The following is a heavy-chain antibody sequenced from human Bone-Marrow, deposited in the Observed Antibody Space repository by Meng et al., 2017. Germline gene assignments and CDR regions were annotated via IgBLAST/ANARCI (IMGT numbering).Heavy chain of an antibody. V-gene: IGHV3-21*01. CDR2: ISSSSSYI. CDR3: ASIGSSWSVDY. CDR1: GFTFSSYS. Sequence: GESLKNSCAASGFTFSSYSMNWVRQAPGKGLEWVSSISSSSSYIYYADSVKGRFTISRDNAKNSLYLQMNSLRAEDTAVYYCASIGSSWSVDYWGQGTLVTVSS. D-gene: IGHD6-13*01. J-gene: IGHJ4*02.